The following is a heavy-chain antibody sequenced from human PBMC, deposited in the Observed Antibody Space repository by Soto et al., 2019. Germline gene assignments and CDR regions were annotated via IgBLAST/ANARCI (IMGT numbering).Heavy chain of an antibody. D-gene: IGHD3-22*01. CDR3: ARRGYYYDSSGYPSVWY. CDR2: IYDSGST. J-gene: IGHJ4*02. Sequence: QLQLQESGPGLVKPSETLSLTCTVSGGSISSSSYYWGWIRQPPGKGLEWIGSIYDSGSTYYNPSINSRDTISVDTSNTQFSLKLSSVTAADTAVYYCARRGYYYDSSGYPSVWYWGQGTLVTVSS. CDR1: GGSISSSSYY. V-gene: IGHV4-39*01.